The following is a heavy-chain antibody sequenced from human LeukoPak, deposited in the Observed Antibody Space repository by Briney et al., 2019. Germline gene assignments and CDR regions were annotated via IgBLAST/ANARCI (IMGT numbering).Heavy chain of an antibody. V-gene: IGHV3-11*01. J-gene: IGHJ4*02. CDR1: GFTFSDYY. CDR2: ISSSGSTI. D-gene: IGHD4-17*01. Sequence: PGGSLRLSCAASGFTFSDYYMSWIRQAPGKGLEGVSYISSSGSTIYYADSVKGRFTISRDNAKNSLYLQMNSLRAEDTAVYYCARVSSSDGDYFDYWGQGTLVTVSS. CDR3: ARVSSSDGDYFDY.